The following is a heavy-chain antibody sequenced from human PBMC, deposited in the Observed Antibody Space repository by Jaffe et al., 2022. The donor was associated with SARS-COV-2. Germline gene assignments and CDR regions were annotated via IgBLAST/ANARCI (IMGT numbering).Heavy chain of an antibody. D-gene: IGHD6-19*01. V-gene: IGHV4-34*01. J-gene: IGHJ4*02. CDR3: ARDSSGWYFAL. CDR2: INHSGST. CDR1: GGSFSGYY. Sequence: QVQLQQWGAGLLKPSETLSLTCAVYGGSFSGYYWSWIRQPPGKGLEWIGEINHSGSTNYNPSLKSRVTISVDTSKNQFSLKLSSVTAADTAVYYCARDSSGWYFALWGQGTLVTVSS.